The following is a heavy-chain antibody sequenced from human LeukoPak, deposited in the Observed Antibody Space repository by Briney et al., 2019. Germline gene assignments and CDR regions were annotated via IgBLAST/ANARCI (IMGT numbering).Heavy chain of an antibody. CDR3: ARDDGSGRYGY. Sequence: PGRSLRLSCAASGFTFSSYGMHWVRQAPGKGLEWVAVISYDGSNKYYADSVKGRFTISRDNAKNTLYLQMNSLRAEDTAVYYCARDDGSGRYGYWGQGTLVTVSS. V-gene: IGHV3-30*03. CDR1: GFTFSSYG. D-gene: IGHD6-19*01. J-gene: IGHJ4*02. CDR2: ISYDGSNK.